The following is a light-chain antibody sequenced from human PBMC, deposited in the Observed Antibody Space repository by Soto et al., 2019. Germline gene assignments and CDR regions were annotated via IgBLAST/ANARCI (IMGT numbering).Light chain of an antibody. CDR1: QSVSSN. Sequence: EIVLIQSPAALFVSQGERATLSCRASQSVSSNLAWYQQKPGQAPRLLIYGASTRATGIPARFSGSGSGTEFTLTISSLQSEDFAVYYCQQYNNWPLSFGQGTKV. CDR3: QQYNNWPLS. J-gene: IGKJ1*01. CDR2: GAS. V-gene: IGKV3-15*01.